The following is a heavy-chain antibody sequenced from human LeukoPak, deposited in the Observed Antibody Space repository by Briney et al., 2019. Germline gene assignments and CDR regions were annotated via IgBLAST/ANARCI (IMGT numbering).Heavy chain of an antibody. CDR2: ISGSGVST. D-gene: IGHD2-15*01. CDR1: GFTFSSYA. V-gene: IGHV3-23*01. CDR3: AKSLGGGSDHAFDI. J-gene: IGHJ3*02. Sequence: QPGGSLRLSCAASGFTFSSYAMSWVRRAPGKGLEWVSAISGSGVSTYYADSVKGRFTISRDNSKNTLYLQMNSLRAEDTAVYYCAKSLGGGSDHAFDIPGQGTMVTVSS.